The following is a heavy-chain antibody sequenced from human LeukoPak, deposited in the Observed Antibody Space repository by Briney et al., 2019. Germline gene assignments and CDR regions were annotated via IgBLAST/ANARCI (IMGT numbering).Heavy chain of an antibody. J-gene: IGHJ5*02. V-gene: IGHV1-24*01. CDR1: GSTLTELS. CDR3: ATVGIVATILWSRWFDP. CDR2: FDPEDGET. D-gene: IGHD5-12*01. Sequence: ASVNVSCTVSGSTLTELSMHWVRQAPGKGLEWMGGFDPEDGETIYAQKFQGRVTMTEDTSTDTAYMELSSLISEDTAVYYCATVGIVATILWSRWFDPWGQGTLVTVSS.